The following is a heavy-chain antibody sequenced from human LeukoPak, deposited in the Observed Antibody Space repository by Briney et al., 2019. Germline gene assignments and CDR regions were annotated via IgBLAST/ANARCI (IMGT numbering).Heavy chain of an antibody. D-gene: IGHD3-10*01. CDR3: AKDLYYGSGSYSYYYYMDV. V-gene: IGHV3-30*02. CDR1: GFTFSSYG. Sequence: PGGSLRLSCAASGFTFSSYGMHWVRQAPGKGLEWVAFIRYDGSNKYYADSVKGRFTISRDNSKNTLYLQMNSLRAEDTAVYYCAKDLYYGSGSYSYYYYMDVWGKGTTVTVSS. J-gene: IGHJ6*03. CDR2: IRYDGSNK.